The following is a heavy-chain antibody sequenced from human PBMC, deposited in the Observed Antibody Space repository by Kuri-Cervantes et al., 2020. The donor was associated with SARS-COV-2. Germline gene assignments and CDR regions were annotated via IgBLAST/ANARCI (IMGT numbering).Heavy chain of an antibody. J-gene: IGHJ6*02. V-gene: IGHV3-30*18. CDR1: GFTFSSYG. D-gene: IGHD3-3*01. CDR3: AKDLLLYYNYYYDMDA. Sequence: GGSLRLSCAASGFTFSSYGMHWVRQAPGKGLEWVAVISYDGSNKYYADSVKGRFTISRDNSKNTLYLQMNSLRAEDTAVYYCAKDLLLYYNYYYDMDAWGQGTTVTVSS. CDR2: ISYDGSNK.